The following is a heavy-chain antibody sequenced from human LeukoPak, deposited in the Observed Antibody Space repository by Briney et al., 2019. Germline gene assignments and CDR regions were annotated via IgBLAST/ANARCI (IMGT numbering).Heavy chain of an antibody. CDR2: ISYDGSHK. V-gene: IGHV3-30-3*01. CDR1: GFTFSSYA. D-gene: IGHD3-22*01. J-gene: IGHJ3*02. Sequence: GGSLRLSCAASGFTFSSYAMHWVRQAPGKGLEWVALISYDGSHKYYADSVKGRFTISRDNSKNTLYLQMNNLRAEDTAVYYCARGAYYYDSSGEGGAFDIWGQGTMVTVSS. CDR3: ARGAYYYDSSGEGGAFDI.